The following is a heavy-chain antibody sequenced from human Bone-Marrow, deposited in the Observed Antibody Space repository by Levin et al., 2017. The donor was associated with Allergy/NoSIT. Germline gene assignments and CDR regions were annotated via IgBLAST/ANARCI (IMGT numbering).Heavy chain of an antibody. CDR3: ARALKDDEWDGGNDYNGMDV. Sequence: GGSLRLSCAASTLTIGDNYMNWVRQAPGKGLEWVSVIYTGGNTFYSDSVKGRFTTSRDDVKNTLYLQMNSLRVEDTAVYYCARALKDDEWDGGNDYNGMDVWGQGTTVTVSS. J-gene: IGHJ6*02. V-gene: IGHV3-53*01. D-gene: IGHD1-1*01. CDR1: TLTIGDNY. CDR2: IYTGGNT.